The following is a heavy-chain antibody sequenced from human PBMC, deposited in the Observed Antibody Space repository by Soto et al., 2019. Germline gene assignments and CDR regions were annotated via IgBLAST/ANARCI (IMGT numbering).Heavy chain of an antibody. J-gene: IGHJ5*02. Sequence: ASVKVSCKASGYTFTSYAMHWVRQAPGQRLEWMGWINAGNGNTKYSQKFQGRVTITRDTSASTAYMELSSLRSEDTAVYYCARLRGSGKPFDPWGQGTLVTVSS. V-gene: IGHV1-3*01. CDR1: GYTFTSYA. CDR2: INAGNGNT. CDR3: ARLRGSGKPFDP. D-gene: IGHD6-19*01.